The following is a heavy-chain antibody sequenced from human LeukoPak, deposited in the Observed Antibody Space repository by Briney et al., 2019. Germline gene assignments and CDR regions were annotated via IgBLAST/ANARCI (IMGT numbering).Heavy chain of an antibody. CDR1: GGSISSYY. V-gene: IGHV4-59*08. Sequence: SETLSLTCTVSGGSISSYYRSWIRQPPGKGLEWIGYLYYSRSTLYNPSLKSRVTMSLDTSKNQFSLTLSSVTAADTAVYYCARHGVKDDYWGQGIRVIVSS. J-gene: IGHJ4*02. CDR2: LYYSRST. CDR3: ARHGVKDDY. D-gene: IGHD3-3*01.